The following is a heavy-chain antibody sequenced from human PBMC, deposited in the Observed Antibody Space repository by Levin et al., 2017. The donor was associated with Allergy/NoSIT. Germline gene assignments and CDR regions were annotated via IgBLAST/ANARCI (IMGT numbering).Heavy chain of an antibody. D-gene: IGHD5/OR15-5a*01. V-gene: IGHV1-18*01. CDR3: ARDVSFDF. Sequence: ASVKVSCKASGYTFTHHGIVWMRQAPGQGLEWMGWINPSNGNTNYAQKVQGRVSLTTDTSTSTAYMELRSLRSDDTAVYYCARDVSFDFWGPGTLVTVSS. J-gene: IGHJ2*01. CDR1: GYTFTHHG. CDR2: INPSNGNT.